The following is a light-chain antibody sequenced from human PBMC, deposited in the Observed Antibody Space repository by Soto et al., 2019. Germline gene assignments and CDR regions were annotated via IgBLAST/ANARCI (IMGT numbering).Light chain of an antibody. Sequence: DIQMTQFPSSLSASVGDRVTITCRASQGIRNYLAWYQQKPGKVPKLLIYAASTLQSGVPSRFSGSGSGTDFTLTISSLQSDDVATYYCQNYNSAPLTFGQGTKVDIK. CDR1: QGIRNY. J-gene: IGKJ1*01. CDR3: QNYNSAPLT. CDR2: AAS. V-gene: IGKV1-27*01.